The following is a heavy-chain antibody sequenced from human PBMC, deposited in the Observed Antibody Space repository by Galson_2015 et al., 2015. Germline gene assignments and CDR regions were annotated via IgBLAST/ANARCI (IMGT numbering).Heavy chain of an antibody. V-gene: IGHV3-33*01. CDR1: GLTFRSYG. Sequence: SLRLSCAASGLTFRSYGMQWVRQAPGKGLEWVTIISYDGSNKYYADSVKGRFTISRDNSKNTMYLQMNSLRAEDTTVYYCASARAYSYGVVCCFDYWGQGTLVAVSS. J-gene: IGHJ4*02. CDR2: ISYDGSNK. CDR3: ASARAYSYGVVCCFDY. D-gene: IGHD5-18*01.